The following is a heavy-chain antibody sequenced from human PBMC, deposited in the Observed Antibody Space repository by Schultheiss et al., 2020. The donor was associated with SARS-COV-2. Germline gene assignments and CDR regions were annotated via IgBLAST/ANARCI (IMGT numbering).Heavy chain of an antibody. Sequence: ASVKVSCKASGYTFTIYGISWVRQAPGQGLEWMGWISAYNGNTNYAQKLQGRVTMTTDTSTSTAYMELRSLRSDDTAVYYCARFRFEWLPSYYYYGMDVWGQGTTVTVSS. CDR3: ARFRFEWLPSYYYYGMDV. CDR1: GYTFTIYG. CDR2: ISAYNGNT. D-gene: IGHD3-9*01. V-gene: IGHV1-18*01. J-gene: IGHJ6*02.